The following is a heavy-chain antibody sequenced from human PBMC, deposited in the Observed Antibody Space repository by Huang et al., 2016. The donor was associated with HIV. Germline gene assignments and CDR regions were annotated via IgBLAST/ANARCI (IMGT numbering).Heavy chain of an antibody. CDR1: GGSVDDSRYY. CDR2: ISVRGKG. CDR3: ARQTAPDKGYYDFFLRY. D-gene: IGHD3-22*01. V-gene: IGHV4-39*01. Sequence: QLQLQESGPGQVFPSEPLSLTRGVSGGSVDDSRYYWSWIRQPPGRGLEWIGGISVRGKGYYNPSLKSRVIMSVDASNNRFFLTWRGMTPGDTAIYYCARQTAPDKGYYDFFLRYWGQGTPVIVSS. J-gene: IGHJ4*03.